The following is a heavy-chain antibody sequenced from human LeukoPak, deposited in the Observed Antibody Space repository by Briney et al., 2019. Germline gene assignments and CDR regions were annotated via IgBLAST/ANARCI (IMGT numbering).Heavy chain of an antibody. Sequence: ASVKVSCKASGYTFTSYAMNWVRQAPGQGLEWMGWINPNTGNPMYAQGFTGRFVFSLDTSVSTAHLQISSLKAADTAVYYCGRAYQPLGGLSFPDQWGQGTLVTVSS. D-gene: IGHD3-16*02. CDR3: GRAYQPLGGLSFPDQ. CDR1: GYTFTSYA. V-gene: IGHV7-4-1*02. J-gene: IGHJ5*02. CDR2: INPNTGNP.